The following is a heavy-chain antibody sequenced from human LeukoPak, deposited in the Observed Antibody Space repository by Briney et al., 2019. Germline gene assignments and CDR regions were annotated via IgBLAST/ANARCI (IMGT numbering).Heavy chain of an antibody. Sequence: GGSLRLSCAASGFTFSDFHMSWIRQAPGKGLEWVSYISGSAGTTYYAASVKGRFTSSRDNAKNSLYLQMNSLRAEDTAIYYCAREGSSSWFVNSWGQGTLVTVST. CDR1: GFTFSDFH. CDR2: ISGSAGTT. J-gene: IGHJ4*02. D-gene: IGHD6-13*01. V-gene: IGHV3-11*01. CDR3: AREGSSSWFVNS.